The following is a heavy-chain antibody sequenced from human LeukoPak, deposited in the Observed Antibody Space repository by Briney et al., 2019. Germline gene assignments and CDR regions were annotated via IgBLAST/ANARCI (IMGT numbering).Heavy chain of an antibody. J-gene: IGHJ4*02. Sequence: PSETLSLTCAVSGGSFSGYYWSWIRQPPGKGLEWIGEINHSGSTNYNPSLKSRVTISVDTSKNQFSLKLSSVTAADTAVYYCARQYSSGWPYYFDYWGQGTLVTVSS. CDR3: ARQYSSGWPYYFDY. V-gene: IGHV4-34*01. CDR2: INHSGST. D-gene: IGHD6-19*01. CDR1: GGSFSGYY.